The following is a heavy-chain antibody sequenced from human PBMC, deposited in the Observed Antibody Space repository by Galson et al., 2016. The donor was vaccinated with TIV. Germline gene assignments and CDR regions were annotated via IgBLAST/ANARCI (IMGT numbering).Heavy chain of an antibody. V-gene: IGHV1-69*10. CDR1: GGTLSNDP. D-gene: IGHD1-26*01. Sequence: SVKVSCKASGGTLSNDPITWVRQAPGRGLEWMGGIIPTAGISDNSQNFRTRIIISRDTSASTVYMQLNSLTSEDTAVYFCTRDAAGPATKHFDFWGQGTLVSVSS. CDR3: TRDAAGPATKHFDF. J-gene: IGHJ4*02. CDR2: IIPTAGIS.